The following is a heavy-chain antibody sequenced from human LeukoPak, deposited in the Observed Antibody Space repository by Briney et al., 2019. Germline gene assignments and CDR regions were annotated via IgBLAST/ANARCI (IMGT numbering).Heavy chain of an antibody. J-gene: IGHJ4*02. CDR3: VASSGNYRAVFDY. D-gene: IGHD3-10*01. V-gene: IGHV3-11*01. Sequence: PGGSLRLSCAASGFTVSNNYMSWVRQAPGKGLEWVSYISSSGGTIYYADSVKGRFTISRDNAKNSLYLQMNSLRAEDTAVYYCVASSGNYRAVFDYWGQGTLVSVSS. CDR2: ISSSGGTI. CDR1: GFTVSNNY.